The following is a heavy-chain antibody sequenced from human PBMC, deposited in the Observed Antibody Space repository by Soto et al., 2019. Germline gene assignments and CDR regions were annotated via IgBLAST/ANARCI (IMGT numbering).Heavy chain of an antibody. V-gene: IGHV3-48*01. CDR2: ISSSSSTI. CDR1: GFTFIRYS. J-gene: IGHJ5*02. Sequence: GGSLRLSCAASGFTFIRYSMNWVRQAPWKGLEWVSYISSSSSTIYYADSVKGRFTISRDNAKNSLYLQLNSLRAEDTAVYYCARHRGYCSGGSGYASLLWFDAWGQGTLVTVSS. D-gene: IGHD2-15*01. CDR3: ARHRGYCSGGSGYASLLWFDA.